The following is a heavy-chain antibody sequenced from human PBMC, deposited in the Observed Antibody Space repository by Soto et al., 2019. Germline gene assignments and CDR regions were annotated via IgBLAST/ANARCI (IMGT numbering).Heavy chain of an antibody. V-gene: IGHV3-33*01. CDR2: IWYDGSNK. D-gene: IGHD3-10*01. J-gene: IGHJ6*02. CDR3: ARERGGSGSYYRRYYYYGMDV. Sequence: GKGLEGGAVIWYDGSNKYYADSVKGRFTISRDNSKNTLYLQMNSLRAEDTAVYYCARERGGSGSYYRRYYYYGMDVWGQGTTVTVSS.